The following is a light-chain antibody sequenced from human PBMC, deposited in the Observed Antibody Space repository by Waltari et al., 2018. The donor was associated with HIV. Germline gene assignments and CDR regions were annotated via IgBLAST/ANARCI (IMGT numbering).Light chain of an antibody. CDR3: ATWDISLSAVV. V-gene: IGLV10-54*04. Sequence: QAGLTQPPSVSKGMRQTATLTCTGNSNNVGNQGAAWLQQHQGHPPKLLSYRDNKRPAGISERFSAARSGNTASPTITGVQPEDEADYFCATWDISLSAVVFGGGTTLTVL. CDR1: SNNVGNQG. J-gene: IGLJ2*01. CDR2: RDN.